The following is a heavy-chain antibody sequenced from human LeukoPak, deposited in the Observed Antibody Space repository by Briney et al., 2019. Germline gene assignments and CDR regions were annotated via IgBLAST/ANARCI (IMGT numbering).Heavy chain of an antibody. J-gene: IGHJ4*02. V-gene: IGHV4-39*01. Sequence: SETLSLTCTVSGVSISSSNSYWGLIRQPPGKGLEWIGSIYYSGNTYYNASLKSQVSISIDTSKNQFSLRLTSVTAADTAVYYCARQTGSGLFILPGGQGILVIVSS. CDR2: IYYSGNT. CDR1: GVSISSSNSY. D-gene: IGHD3/OR15-3a*01. CDR3: ARQTGSGLFILP.